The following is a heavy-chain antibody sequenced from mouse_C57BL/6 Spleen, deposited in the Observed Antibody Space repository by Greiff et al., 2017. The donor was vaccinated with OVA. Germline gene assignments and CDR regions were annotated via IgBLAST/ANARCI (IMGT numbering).Heavy chain of an antibody. D-gene: IGHD3-3*01. CDR2: IDPSDSYT. CDR1: GYTFTSYW. J-gene: IGHJ2*01. CDR3: ASWGRGDD. Sequence: QVQLQQPGAELVKPGASVKLSCKASGYTFTSYWMQWVKQRPGQGLEWIGEIDPSDSYTNYNQKFKGKATLTVDTSSSTAYMQLSSLTSEDSAVYYGASWGRGDDWGKGTTLTVSS. V-gene: IGHV1-50*01.